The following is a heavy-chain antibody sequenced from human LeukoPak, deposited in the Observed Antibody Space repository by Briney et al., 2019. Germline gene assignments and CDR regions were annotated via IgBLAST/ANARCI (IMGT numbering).Heavy chain of an antibody. CDR3: ARLEDGDYESTFDY. Sequence: SETLSLTCTVSGYSISIGYYWGWIRQPPGKGLQWIGSIYHSGSTYYNPSLKSRVTISLDTSKNQFSLKLSSVTAADTAVYYCARLEDGDYESTFDYWGQGTLVTVSS. CDR1: GYSISIGYY. V-gene: IGHV4-38-2*02. D-gene: IGHD4-17*01. CDR2: IYHSGST. J-gene: IGHJ4*02.